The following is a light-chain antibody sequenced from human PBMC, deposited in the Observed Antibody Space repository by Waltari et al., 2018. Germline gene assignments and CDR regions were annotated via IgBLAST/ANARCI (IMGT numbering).Light chain of an antibody. Sequence: QSVLTQPPSVSGAPGQRVTIPCPGSGPNIGAGYDVHWYQQLPRAAPKLLIYGSTSRPLGVPARFFGSTSGTSASLAITGLQAEDEADYYCQSYDTSLSVVFGGGTKLTVL. CDR2: GST. J-gene: IGLJ3*02. CDR3: QSYDTSLSVV. CDR1: GPNIGAGYD. V-gene: IGLV1-40*01.